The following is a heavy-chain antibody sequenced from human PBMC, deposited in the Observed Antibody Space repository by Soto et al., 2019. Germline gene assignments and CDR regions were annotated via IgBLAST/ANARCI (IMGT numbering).Heavy chain of an antibody. CDR1: GFTFSSYS. D-gene: IGHD3-10*01. V-gene: IGHV3-21*01. CDR2: ISSSSSYI. CDR3: ARNGELLWFGELFSNYGMAV. J-gene: IGHJ6*02. Sequence: GESLKISCAASGFTFSSYSMNWVRQAPGKGLEWVSSISSSSSYIYYADSVKGRFTISRDNAKNSLYLQMNSLRAEDTAVYYCARNGELLWFGELFSNYGMAVWGQGTTVPVSS.